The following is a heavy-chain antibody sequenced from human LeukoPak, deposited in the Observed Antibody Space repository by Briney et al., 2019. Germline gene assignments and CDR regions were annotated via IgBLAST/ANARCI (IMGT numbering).Heavy chain of an antibody. Sequence: GGSLRLSCAASGFTFSSYAMHWVRQAPGKGLEWVAVISYDGSNKYYADSVKGRFTISRDNPKNTLYLQMNSLRAEDTAVYYCARDHHYGDYLDYWGQGTLVTVSS. CDR1: GFTFSSYA. CDR3: ARDHHYGDYLDY. CDR2: ISYDGSNK. V-gene: IGHV3-30-3*01. D-gene: IGHD4-17*01. J-gene: IGHJ4*02.